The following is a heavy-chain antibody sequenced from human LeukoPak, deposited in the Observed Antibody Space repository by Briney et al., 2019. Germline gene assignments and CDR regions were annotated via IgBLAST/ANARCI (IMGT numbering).Heavy chain of an antibody. CDR2: IKHDGSEK. D-gene: IGHD2-15*01. CDR3: AKLVVITATQWYFDL. V-gene: IGHV3-7*03. Sequence: GGSLRLSCAASGFTSNSYWMGWLRQAPGKGLDWVANIKHDGSEKYYLDSGNGRFTISRDNAKNSLYLQMNSLRAEDTAVYYCAKLVVITATQWYFDLWGRGTLVTVSS. CDR1: GFTSNSYW. J-gene: IGHJ2*01.